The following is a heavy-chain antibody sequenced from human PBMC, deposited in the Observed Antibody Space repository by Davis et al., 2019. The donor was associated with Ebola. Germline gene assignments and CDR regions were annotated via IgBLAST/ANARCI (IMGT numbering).Heavy chain of an antibody. CDR2: IRGSGTST. CDR3: AKDPNSDFWSGYYRGDS. J-gene: IGHJ4*02. V-gene: IGHV3-23*01. D-gene: IGHD3-3*01. Sequence: PGGSLRLSCAASGFTFSKYAMSWVRQAPGKGLEWVSSIRGSGTSTYYADSVKGRFTISRDNSRTTVYLQMNSLRAEDTAVYYCAKDPNSDFWSGYYRGDSWGQGTLVTVSS. CDR1: GFTFSKYA.